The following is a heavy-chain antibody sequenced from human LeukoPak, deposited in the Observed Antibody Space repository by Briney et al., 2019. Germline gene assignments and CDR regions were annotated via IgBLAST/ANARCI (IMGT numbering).Heavy chain of an antibody. V-gene: IGHV3-48*03. CDR1: GFTFSSYE. J-gene: IGHJ4*02. Sequence: GGSLRLSCAASGFTFSSYEMNWVRQAPGKGLEWVSYISSSGSNIYYADSVKDRFTISRDNAKNSLYLQMNSLRAEDTAVYYCANPGIRDYWGQGTLVTVSS. D-gene: IGHD6-13*01. CDR3: ANPGIRDY. CDR2: ISSSGSNI.